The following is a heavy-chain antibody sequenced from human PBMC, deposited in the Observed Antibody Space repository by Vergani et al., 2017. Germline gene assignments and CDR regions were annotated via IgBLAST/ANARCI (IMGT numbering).Heavy chain of an antibody. D-gene: IGHD3-10*01. CDR3: ARRVPPPDYYHRMDV. J-gene: IGHJ6*02. CDR1: GYSFTSYW. Sequence: EVQLVQSGAEVKKPGESLKISCKGSGYSFTSYWIGWVRQMPGKGLEWMGIIYPGDSDTRYSPSFQGQVTISADKSISTAYLQWSSLKASDHAMYYRARRVPPPDYYHRMDVLGPRDNVH. V-gene: IGHV5-51*01. CDR2: IYPGDSDT.